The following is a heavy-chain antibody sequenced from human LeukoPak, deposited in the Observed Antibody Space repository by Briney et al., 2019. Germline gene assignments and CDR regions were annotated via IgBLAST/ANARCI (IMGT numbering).Heavy chain of an antibody. CDR2: LNSDGSST. V-gene: IGHV3-74*01. CDR3: ATGNYHAFDI. CDR1: GFTFSSYW. Sequence: PGVSLRLSCAASGFTFSSYWMHWVRQAPGKGLVWVSCLNSDGSSTRYADSVRGRFTISRDNAKNTLYLQMNSLRAEDTAVYYCATGNYHAFDIWGQGTMVTVSS. J-gene: IGHJ3*02. D-gene: IGHD1-7*01.